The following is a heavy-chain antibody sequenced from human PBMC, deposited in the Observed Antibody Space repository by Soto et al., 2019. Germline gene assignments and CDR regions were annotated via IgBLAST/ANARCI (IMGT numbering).Heavy chain of an antibody. CDR3: ARREIQGPIDY. CDR1: GDTFITYG. D-gene: IGHD1-26*01. J-gene: IGHJ4*02. Sequence: ASVKVSCKASGDTFITYGFSWVRQAPGQGLEWMGWISTYNGYTKYAQMLQGRVTMTTDTSTSTAYMELRSLRSDDTAVYYCARREIQGPIDYWGQGTLVTVSS. V-gene: IGHV1-18*01. CDR2: ISTYNGYT.